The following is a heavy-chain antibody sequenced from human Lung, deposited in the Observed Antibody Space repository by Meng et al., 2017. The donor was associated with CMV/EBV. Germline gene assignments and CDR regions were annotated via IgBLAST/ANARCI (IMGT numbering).Heavy chain of an antibody. V-gene: IGHV1-3*01. J-gene: IGHJ5*01. Sequence: KVSCTTSVYTVTEYALQWVRQAPGQRLEWMGWINVDSGNTKYSQNFQGRLTITRDTSATTAYMELSSLRSEDTAVYYCARDVYGGYDSWGQGTLVTVSS. CDR3: ARDVYGGYDS. CDR2: INVDSGNT. CDR1: VYTVTEYA. D-gene: IGHD5-12*01.